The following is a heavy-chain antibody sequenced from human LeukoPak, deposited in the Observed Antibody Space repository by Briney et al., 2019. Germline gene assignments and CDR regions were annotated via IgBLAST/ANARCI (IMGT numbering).Heavy chain of an antibody. CDR1: GFTFSDHY. Sequence: GGSLRLSCAASGFTFSDHYMDWVRQAPGKGLEWVGRTTSKANSYTTQYAASVKGRFTISRDDSKNSLYLQMNSLKTEDTAVYYCARARTIWGDYEYYFDYWGQGTLVTVSS. CDR2: TTSKANSYTT. J-gene: IGHJ4*02. CDR3: ARARTIWGDYEYYFDY. V-gene: IGHV3-72*01. D-gene: IGHD4-17*01.